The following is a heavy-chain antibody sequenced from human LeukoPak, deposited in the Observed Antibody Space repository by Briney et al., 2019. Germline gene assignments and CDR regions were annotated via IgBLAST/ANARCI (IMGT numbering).Heavy chain of an antibody. CDR1: GFTFSSYW. V-gene: IGHV3-74*01. CDR3: ARVIGWDEPFDL. D-gene: IGHD1-26*01. CDR2: INSDGSIT. J-gene: IGHJ3*01. Sequence: GGSLRLSRAASGFTFSSYWMHWVRQAPGKGLVWVARINSDGSITTYADSVKGRFTVSRDNAKNTLYLQMNSLRVEDTAVYYCARVIGWDEPFDLWGHGTLVTVSS.